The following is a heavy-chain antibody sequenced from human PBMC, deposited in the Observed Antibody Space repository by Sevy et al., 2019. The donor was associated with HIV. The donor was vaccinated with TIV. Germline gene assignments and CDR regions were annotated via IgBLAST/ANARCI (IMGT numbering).Heavy chain of an antibody. Sequence: GGCLRLSCAASGLTFSSYSMNWVRQAPGKGLECVSYISSSSSTIYYADSVKGRYTISRDNAKNSLYLQMNSLRDEDTAVYYCATLIVGATNYWGQGILVTVSS. V-gene: IGHV3-48*02. D-gene: IGHD1-26*01. J-gene: IGHJ4*02. CDR2: ISSSSSTI. CDR1: GLTFSSYS. CDR3: ATLIVGATNY.